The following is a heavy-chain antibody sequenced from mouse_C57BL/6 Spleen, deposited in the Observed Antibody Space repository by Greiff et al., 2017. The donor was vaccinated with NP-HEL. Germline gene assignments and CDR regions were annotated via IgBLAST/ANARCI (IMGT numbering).Heavy chain of an antibody. CDR2: ISYDGSN. J-gene: IGHJ3*01. D-gene: IGHD2-3*01. Sequence: DVQLQESGPGLVKPSQSLSLTCSVTGYSITSGYYWNWIRQFPGNKLEWMGYISYDGSNNYNPSFKNRISITRDTSKHQFILKLNSVTTEDTATYFCASDDGYPSWFAYWGQGTLVTVSA. CDR3: ASDDGYPSWFAY. V-gene: IGHV3-6*01. CDR1: GYSITSGYY.